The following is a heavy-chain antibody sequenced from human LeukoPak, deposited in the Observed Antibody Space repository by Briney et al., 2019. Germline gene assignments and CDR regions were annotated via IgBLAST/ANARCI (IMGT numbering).Heavy chain of an antibody. Sequence: VASVKVSCKASGYTFTSYGISWVRQAPGQGLEWMGWITTYNGNTNYAQKLQGRVTMTTDTSTSTAYMELRSLRSDDTAVYYCVRDTGYCSGGSCSYYFDYWGQGTLVTVSS. CDR2: ITTYNGNT. D-gene: IGHD2-15*01. J-gene: IGHJ4*02. CDR3: VRDTGYCSGGSCSYYFDY. V-gene: IGHV1-18*01. CDR1: GYTFTSYG.